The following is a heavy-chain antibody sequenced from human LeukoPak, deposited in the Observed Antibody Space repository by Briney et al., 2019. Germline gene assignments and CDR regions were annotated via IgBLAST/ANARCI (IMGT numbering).Heavy chain of an antibody. J-gene: IGHJ4*02. CDR1: GFTFSSYS. CDR2: ISSSSSTI. Sequence: SGGSLRLSCAASGFTFSSYSMNWVRQAPGKGLEWVSYISSSSSTIYYADSVKGRFTISRDNAKNSLYLQMNSLRAEDTAAYYCATDTGSGYSYGHDYWGQGTLVTVSS. D-gene: IGHD5-18*01. V-gene: IGHV3-48*01. CDR3: ATDTGSGYSYGHDY.